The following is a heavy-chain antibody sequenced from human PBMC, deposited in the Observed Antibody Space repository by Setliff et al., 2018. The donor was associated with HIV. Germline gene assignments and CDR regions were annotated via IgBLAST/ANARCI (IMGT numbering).Heavy chain of an antibody. D-gene: IGHD6-19*01. CDR2: IKGDGTST. CDR3: TKDHLSGWARDC. V-gene: IGHV3-74*01. CDR1: GFTFSNYW. J-gene: IGHJ4*02. Sequence: GSLRLSCAASGFTFSNYWMHWVRQAPGKGLVWVSRIKGDGTSTRYADSVKGRFTISRDNDKNTLYLQMNSLRVEDTAMYYCTKDHLSGWARDCWGQGTLVTVSS.